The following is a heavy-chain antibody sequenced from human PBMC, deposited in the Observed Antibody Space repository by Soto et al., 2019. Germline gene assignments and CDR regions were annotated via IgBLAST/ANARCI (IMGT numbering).Heavy chain of an antibody. Sequence: GGSLRLSCVASGFRFASYGFHWVRQAPGKGLEWVAVIINDGSEKNHADSVKDRFTISRDNSKNTLYLQMDSLRAGDTALYYCAKDKDNGSGWSLDYWGQGTLATVSS. D-gene: IGHD6-19*01. V-gene: IGHV3-33*05. CDR1: GFRFASYG. CDR3: AKDKDNGSGWSLDY. CDR2: IINDGSEK. J-gene: IGHJ4*02.